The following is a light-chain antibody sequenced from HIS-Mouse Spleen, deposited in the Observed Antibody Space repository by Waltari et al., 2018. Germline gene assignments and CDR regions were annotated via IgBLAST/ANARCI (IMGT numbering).Light chain of an antibody. J-gene: IGLJ2*01. V-gene: IGLV3-21*03. CDR1: NIVSKS. CDR2: DDS. Sequence: SYLLTQPPSVSVAPGKTARLTCGGNNIVSKSVHWYQQKPGQAPVLVVYDDSDRPSGSPERFSGSNSGNTATLTISRVEAGDEADYYCQVWDSSSDHVVFGGGTKLTVL. CDR3: QVWDSSSDHVV.